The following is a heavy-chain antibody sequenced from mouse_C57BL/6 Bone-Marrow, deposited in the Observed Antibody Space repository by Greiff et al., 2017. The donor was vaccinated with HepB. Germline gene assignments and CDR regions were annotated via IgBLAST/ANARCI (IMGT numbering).Heavy chain of an antibody. CDR2: ISSGSSTI. Sequence: DVKLVESGGGLVKPGGSLKLSCAASGFTSSDYGMHWVRQAPEKGLEWVAYISSGSSTIYYADTVKGRFTISRDNAKNTLFLQMTSLRSEDTAMYYCARDLDYWGQGTTLTVSS. CDR1: GFTSSDYG. CDR3: ARDLDY. V-gene: IGHV5-17*01. J-gene: IGHJ2*01.